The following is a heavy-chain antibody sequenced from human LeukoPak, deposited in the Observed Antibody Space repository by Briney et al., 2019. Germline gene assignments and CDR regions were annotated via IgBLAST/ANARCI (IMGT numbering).Heavy chain of an antibody. CDR1: GDTFSNYYA. CDR2: IIPIVGTA. CDR3: ARGITMVRGVIKGGMDV. J-gene: IGHJ6*02. Sequence: ASVKVSCKASGDTFSNYYASSWVRQAPGQGLEWMGRIIPIVGTANSAQKFQGRVTITADKSTGTIYMELSSLRSGDTAIYYCARGITMVRGVIKGGMDVWGQGTTVTVSS. D-gene: IGHD3-10*01. V-gene: IGHV1-69*04.